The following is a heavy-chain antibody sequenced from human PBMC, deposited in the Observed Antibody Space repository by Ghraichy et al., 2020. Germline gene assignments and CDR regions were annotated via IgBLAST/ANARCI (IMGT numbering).Heavy chain of an antibody. D-gene: IGHD3-10*01. CDR2: IYFSGTT. Sequence: SETLSLTCIVSGGSIGSSSDYWGWIRQPPGKGLEWIGSIYFSGTTYYNPSLKSRVTISVDTSKNLFSLELSSVTAADTAVYYCARQGSMRGGVYWGQGTLVTVSS. CDR3: ARQGSMRGGVY. CDR1: GGSIGSSSDY. J-gene: IGHJ4*02. V-gene: IGHV4-39*01.